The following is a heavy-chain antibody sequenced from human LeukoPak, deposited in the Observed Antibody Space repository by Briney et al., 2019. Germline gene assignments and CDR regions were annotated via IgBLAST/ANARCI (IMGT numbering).Heavy chain of an antibody. CDR1: GGSISSSNW. CDR3: ARVRRYFDWLFAPYYFDY. J-gene: IGHJ4*02. D-gene: IGHD3-9*01. CDR2: IYHSGST. V-gene: IGHV4-4*02. Sequence: PSETLSLTCAVSGGSISSSNWWSWVRQPPGKGLEWIGEIYHSGSTNYNPSLKSRVTISVDKSKNQFSLKLSSVTAADTAVYYCARVRRYFDWLFAPYYFDYWGQGTLVTVSS.